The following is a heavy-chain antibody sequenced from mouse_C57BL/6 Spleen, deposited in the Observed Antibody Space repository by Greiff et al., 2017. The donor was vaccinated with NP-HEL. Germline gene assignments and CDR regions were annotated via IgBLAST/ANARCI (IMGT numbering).Heavy chain of an antibody. D-gene: IGHD1-1*01. CDR2: INPGSGGT. J-gene: IGHJ4*01. V-gene: IGHV1-54*01. Sequence: VQLQQSGAELVRPGTSVKVSCKASGYAFTNYLIEWVKQRPGQGLEWIGVINPGSGGTNYNEKFKGKATLTADKSSSTAYMQLSSLTSEDSAVYFCARRNYYGSSLNAMDYWGQGTSVTVSS. CDR1: GYAFTNYL. CDR3: ARRNYYGSSLNAMDY.